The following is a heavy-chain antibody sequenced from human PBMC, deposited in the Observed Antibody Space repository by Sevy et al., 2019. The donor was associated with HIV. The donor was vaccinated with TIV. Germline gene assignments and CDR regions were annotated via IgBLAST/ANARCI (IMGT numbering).Heavy chain of an antibody. D-gene: IGHD3-10*01. CDR2: ISSSGSTI. CDR3: AREGYYSSPIFPNWFDP. J-gene: IGHJ5*02. V-gene: IGHV3-11*01. CDR1: GFTFSDYY. Sequence: GGSLRLSCAASGFTFSDYYMSWIRQAPGKGLEWVSYISSSGSTIYYADSVKGRFTISRDNAKNSLYLQMNSLRAEDTAVYYCAREGYYSSPIFPNWFDPWGQGTLVTVSS.